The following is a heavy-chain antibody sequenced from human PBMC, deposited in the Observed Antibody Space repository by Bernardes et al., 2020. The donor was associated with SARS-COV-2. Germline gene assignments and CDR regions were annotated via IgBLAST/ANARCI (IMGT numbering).Heavy chain of an antibody. J-gene: IGHJ6*02. CDR1: GFTFSRTA. D-gene: IGHD1-1*01. V-gene: IGHV3-23*01. Sequence: VGSLRLSCAASGFTFSRTAMTWVRQAPGPGLEWLSGISGSGGSTYYADSVKGRFTISRNNSKDTLYLEMNSLKAEDTAIYYCAKCVQGSYAMDVWGQGTTVTVS. CDR2: ISGSGGST. CDR3: AKCVQGSYAMDV.